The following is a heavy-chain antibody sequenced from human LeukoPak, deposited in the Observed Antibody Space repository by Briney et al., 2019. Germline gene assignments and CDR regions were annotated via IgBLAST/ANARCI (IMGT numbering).Heavy chain of an antibody. D-gene: IGHD7-27*01. CDR2: ISSSGSTI. CDR1: GFTFSDYY. V-gene: IGHV3-11*01. J-gene: IGHJ4*02. Sequence: GGSLRLSCAASGFTFSDYYMSWIRQAPGKGLEWVSYISSSGSTIHFADSVKGRFTISRDNAKNSLYLQMNSLRAEDTAVYYCARAPWGPPRYYFDYWGQGTLVTVSS. CDR3: ARAPWGPPRYYFDY.